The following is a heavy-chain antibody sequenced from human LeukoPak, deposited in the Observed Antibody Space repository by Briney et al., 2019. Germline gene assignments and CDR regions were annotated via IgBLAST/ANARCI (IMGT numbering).Heavy chain of an antibody. V-gene: IGHV3-33*01. D-gene: IGHD4/OR15-4a*01. J-gene: IGHJ4*02. Sequence: PGRSLRLSCAASGFAFNTYAMHRVRQAPGTGVGWVAVIWYDGSNENYIDSVQGRFTIFRDKSKNTLYLQMNSLRAEDTAVYYCERNAYGGDIFDYWGQGTLLTVSS. CDR3: ERNAYGGDIFDY. CDR2: IWYDGSNE. CDR1: GFAFNTYA.